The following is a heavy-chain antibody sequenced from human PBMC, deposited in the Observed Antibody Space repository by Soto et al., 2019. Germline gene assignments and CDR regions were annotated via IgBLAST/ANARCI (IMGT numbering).Heavy chain of an antibody. D-gene: IGHD3-10*01. CDR3: ARVWGGAFDI. J-gene: IGHJ3*02. CDR1: GGSISSYY. CDR2: IYYSGIT. V-gene: IGHV4-59*01. Sequence: SETLSLTCTVSGGSISSYYWSWIRQPPGKGLEWIGYIYYSGITNYNPSLKSRVTISVDTSKNQFSLKLSSVTAADTAVYYCARVWGGAFDIWGQGTMVTV.